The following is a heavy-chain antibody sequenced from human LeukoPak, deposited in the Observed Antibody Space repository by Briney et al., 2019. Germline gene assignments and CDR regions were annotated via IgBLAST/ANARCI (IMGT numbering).Heavy chain of an antibody. Sequence: ASVKVSCKASGYTFTSYGISWVRQAPGQGLEWMGWISAYNGNTNYAQELQGRVTMTTDTSTSTAYMELRSLRSDDTAVYYCARAYSSSWYYYYYYMDVWGKGTTVTVSS. J-gene: IGHJ6*03. CDR2: ISAYNGNT. CDR1: GYTFTSYG. V-gene: IGHV1-18*01. CDR3: ARAYSSSWYYYYYYMDV. D-gene: IGHD6-13*01.